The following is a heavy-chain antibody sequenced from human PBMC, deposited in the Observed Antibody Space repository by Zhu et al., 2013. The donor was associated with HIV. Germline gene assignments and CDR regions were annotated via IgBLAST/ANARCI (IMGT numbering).Heavy chain of an antibody. D-gene: IGHD1-20*01. V-gene: IGHV1-3*01. Sequence: QVQLVQSGAEVKKPGSSVKVSCKASGGTFSSYAISWVRQAPGQGLEWMGGINAGNGNTKYSQKFQGRVTITRDTSASTAYMELSSLRSEDTAVYYCAREMRYNWNQVTRYYYYGMDVWGQGTTVTVSS. CDR2: INAGNGNT. J-gene: IGHJ6*02. CDR1: GGTFSSYA. CDR3: AREMRYNWNQVTRYYYYGMDV.